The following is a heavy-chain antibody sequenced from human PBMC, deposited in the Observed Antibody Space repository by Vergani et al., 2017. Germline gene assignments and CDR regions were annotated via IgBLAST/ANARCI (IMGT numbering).Heavy chain of an antibody. V-gene: IGHV4-59*02. CDR1: GASVNSYY. CDR3: ARSRIYYGAGSPDY. J-gene: IGHJ4*02. D-gene: IGHD3-10*01. CDR2: VSFRGDT. Sequence: QVKLQESGPGLVKPSETLSLTCTVSGASVNSYYWSWIRQPPGKGLEWMGYVSFRGDTLYDPSVKGRMTISLNTSINQFFLYLTSVTAADTAVYYCARSRIYYGAGSPDYWGQGTLVTVSS.